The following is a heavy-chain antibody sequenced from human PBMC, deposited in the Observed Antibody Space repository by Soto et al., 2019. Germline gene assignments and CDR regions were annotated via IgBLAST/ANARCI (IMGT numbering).Heavy chain of an antibody. D-gene: IGHD3-10*01. J-gene: IGHJ3*02. CDR2: ISNSGGNT. Sequence: EVQLLESGGGLIQPGGSLILSCTASGFTFTNYAMSWVRQAPGRGLEWVSDISNSGGNTYHADSVKGRFAISRDNSKNTLSLHMNSLRAEDTAVYYCAKHNSGINSAFDIWGQGTMVTVSS. V-gene: IGHV3-23*01. CDR3: AKHNSGINSAFDI. CDR1: GFTFTNYA.